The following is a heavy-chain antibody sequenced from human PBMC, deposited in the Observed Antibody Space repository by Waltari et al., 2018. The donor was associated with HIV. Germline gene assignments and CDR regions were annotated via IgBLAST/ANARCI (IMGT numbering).Heavy chain of an antibody. CDR2: VYTSGNT. CDR3: ARALDYYESGSFPGWFFDL. J-gene: IGHJ2*01. D-gene: IGHD3-10*01. CDR1: GGSITSGSDY. Sequence: QVQLQESGPGLVRPSQTLSLTCTVSGGSITSGSDYWSWIWQPAGKELEWIGRVYTSGNTDYNPSLSSRVTLSVDTSNNQFSLKLSSLTAADTAVYYCARALDYYESGSFPGWFFDLWGRGTLVTVSS. V-gene: IGHV4-61*02.